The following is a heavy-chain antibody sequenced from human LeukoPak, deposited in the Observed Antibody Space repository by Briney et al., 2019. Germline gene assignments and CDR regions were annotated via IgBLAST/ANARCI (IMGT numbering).Heavy chain of an antibody. CDR2: INPNSGDT. CDR3: ARVGQWLVENDWFDP. CDR1: GYTFTGYY. J-gene: IGHJ5*02. Sequence: ASVKVSCKASGYTFTGYYMHWVRQAPGQGLEWMGWINPNSGDTKYAQNFQGRVTMTRDTSISTVYMELSRLRSDDTAVYYCARVGQWLVENDWFDPWGQGTLVTVSS. V-gene: IGHV1-2*02. D-gene: IGHD6-19*01.